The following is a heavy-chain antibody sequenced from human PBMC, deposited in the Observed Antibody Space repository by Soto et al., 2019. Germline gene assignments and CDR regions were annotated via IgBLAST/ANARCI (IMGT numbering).Heavy chain of an antibody. Sequence: ASVKVSCKASGYTFTSYGISWVRQAPGQGLEWMGWIGAYNGNTNYAQKLQGRVTMTTDTSTSTAYMELRSLRSDDTAVYYCARDNPEWLVTYYYYGMDVWGQGTTVTVSS. CDR3: ARDNPEWLVTYYYYGMDV. J-gene: IGHJ6*02. CDR2: IGAYNGNT. V-gene: IGHV1-18*04. D-gene: IGHD6-19*01. CDR1: GYTFTSYG.